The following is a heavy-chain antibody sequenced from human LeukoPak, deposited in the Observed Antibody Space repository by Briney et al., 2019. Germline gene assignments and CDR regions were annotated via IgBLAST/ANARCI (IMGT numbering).Heavy chain of an antibody. V-gene: IGHV3-30*02. J-gene: IGHJ4*02. CDR3: AKGYDILTGSVYYFDY. Sequence: GGSLRLSCAASVFTFSSYGMHWVRQAPGKGLEWVAFIRYDGSNKYYADSVKGRFTISRDNSKNTLYLQMNSLRAEDTAVYYCAKGYDILTGSVYYFDYWGQGTLVTVSS. CDR1: VFTFSSYG. D-gene: IGHD3-9*01. CDR2: IRYDGSNK.